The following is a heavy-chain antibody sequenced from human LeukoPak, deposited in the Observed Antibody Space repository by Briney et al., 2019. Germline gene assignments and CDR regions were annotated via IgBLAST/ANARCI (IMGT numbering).Heavy chain of an antibody. CDR1: GYSFTSYC. CDR3: ARLSEIAVAEDGWLDP. Sequence: GESMKISCKGSGYSFTSYCIGWVRQMPGKGLEWMGIIYPGDSDTRYSPSFQGQVTISADKSISTAHLQWSSLKASDTAMYYCARLSEIAVAEDGWLDPWGQGTLVTVSS. J-gene: IGHJ5*02. V-gene: IGHV5-51*01. CDR2: IYPGDSDT. D-gene: IGHD6-19*01.